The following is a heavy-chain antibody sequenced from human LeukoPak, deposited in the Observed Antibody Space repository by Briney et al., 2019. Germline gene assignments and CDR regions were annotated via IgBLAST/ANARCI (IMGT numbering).Heavy chain of an antibody. J-gene: IGHJ4*02. Sequence: KPSETLSLTCTVSGCSISSYCWSWIRQPPGKGLEWIGYIYYSGGTNYNPSLKRRVTISVDTTKNQFSLRLSSVTAADTAVYYCARDSADSNYYFDYWGQGTLVTVSS. D-gene: IGHD4-11*01. CDR1: GCSISSYC. CDR3: ARDSADSNYYFDY. CDR2: IYYSGGT. V-gene: IGHV4-59*01.